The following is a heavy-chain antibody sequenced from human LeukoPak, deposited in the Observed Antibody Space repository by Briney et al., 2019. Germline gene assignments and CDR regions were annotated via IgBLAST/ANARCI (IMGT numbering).Heavy chain of an antibody. Sequence: GGSLRLSCAASGFTFSSYAMSWVRQAPGKGLEWVSAISGSGGSKYYADSVKGRFTISRDNSKNMLYLQMNSLRAEDTAIYYCAMRTTVTTVYYYYMDVWGKGTTVTVSS. V-gene: IGHV3-23*01. CDR3: AMRTTVTTVYYYYMDV. D-gene: IGHD4-17*01. J-gene: IGHJ6*03. CDR2: ISGSGGSK. CDR1: GFTFSSYA.